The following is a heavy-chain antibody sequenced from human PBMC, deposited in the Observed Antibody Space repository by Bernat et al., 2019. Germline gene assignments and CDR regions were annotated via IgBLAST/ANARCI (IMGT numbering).Heavy chain of an antibody. Sequence: EVQLVESGGSLVQPGGSLRLSCAASGFTFSSYAMSWVRQAPGKGLEWVSVITGSGGSTYYADSVKGRFTISRDNSKNTLYLQMNSLRAEDTAVYYCVKNVGSGWRYYFDYWGQGTLVTVSS. J-gene: IGHJ4*02. CDR2: ITGSGGST. CDR1: GFTFSSYA. V-gene: IGHV3-23*04. D-gene: IGHD6-19*01. CDR3: VKNVGSGWRYYFDY.